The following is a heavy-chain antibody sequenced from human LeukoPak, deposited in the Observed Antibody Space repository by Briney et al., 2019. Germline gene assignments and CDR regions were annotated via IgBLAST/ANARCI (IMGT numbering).Heavy chain of an antibody. J-gene: IGHJ4*02. V-gene: IGHV4-38-2*01. CDR2: IYYSGST. CDR3: ARQDYDSGGYYSLNYFDY. D-gene: IGHD3-22*01. Sequence: SETLSLTCAVSGYSISSGYYWGRIRQPPGKGLEWIGSIYYSGSTYYNPSLKSRVTISVDTSKNQFSLKQSSVTAADTAVYYCARQDYDSGGYYSLNYFDYWGQGTLVTVSS. CDR1: GYSISSGYY.